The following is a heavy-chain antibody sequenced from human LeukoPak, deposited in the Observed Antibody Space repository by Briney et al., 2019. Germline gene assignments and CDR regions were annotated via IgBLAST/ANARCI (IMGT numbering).Heavy chain of an antibody. D-gene: IGHD5-18*01. J-gene: IGHJ6*03. CDR2: IYYSGST. CDR3: AGGYIYGSTYYYMDV. Sequence: QTSETLSLTCTVSGVSISGSNSYWGWIRQPRGKGLEGFGQIYYSGSTNYNHSLKSRVTISVDTSKNQFSLKLSSVTAADTAVYYCAGGYIYGSTYYYMDVWGKGTTVTISS. V-gene: IGHV4-61*05. CDR1: GVSISGSNSY.